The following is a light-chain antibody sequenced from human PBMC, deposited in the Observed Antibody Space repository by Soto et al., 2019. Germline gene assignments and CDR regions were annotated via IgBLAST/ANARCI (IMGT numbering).Light chain of an antibody. CDR2: GVS. CDR3: CSYGRSSTGV. V-gene: IGLV2-11*01. J-gene: IGLJ3*02. Sequence: QSALTQPRSVSGSPGQSVTISCTGTSSDVGGYNYVSWYQHHPGKAPKLMIYGVSKRPSGVSDRFSGSKSGNTASLTISGLQAEDEAGYYCCSYGRSSTGVFGGGTKLTVL. CDR1: SSDVGGYNY.